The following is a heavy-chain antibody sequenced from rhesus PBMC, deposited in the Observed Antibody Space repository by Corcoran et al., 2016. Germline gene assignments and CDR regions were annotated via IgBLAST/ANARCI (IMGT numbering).Heavy chain of an antibody. CDR3: ARLWGSGYYTPYGLDS. J-gene: IGHJ6*01. CDR2: ISGRGGST. D-gene: IGHD3-28*01. V-gene: IGHV4-143*01. Sequence: QVQLQESGPGLVKPSETLSLTCAVYGGAISDYYYWSWSRQPPGKGREWIGRISGRGGSTSYNPSLKSRVTISTDTSKNQLSLKLISVTAADTAVYYCARLWGSGYYTPYGLDSWGQGVVVTVSS. CDR1: GGAISDYYY.